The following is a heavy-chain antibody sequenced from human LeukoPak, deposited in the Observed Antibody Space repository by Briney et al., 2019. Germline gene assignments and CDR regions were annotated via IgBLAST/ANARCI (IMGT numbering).Heavy chain of an antibody. Sequence: ASVKVSCKASGYTFTSYGISWVRKAPGQGLEWMGWISAYNGNTNYAQKLQGRVTMTTDTSTSTAYMELRSLRSDDTAVYYCARDPKGHSGYDWLSEVYYYYGMDVWGQGTTVTVSS. V-gene: IGHV1-18*01. CDR3: ARDPKGHSGYDWLSEVYYYYGMDV. D-gene: IGHD5-12*01. J-gene: IGHJ6*02. CDR2: ISAYNGNT. CDR1: GYTFTSYG.